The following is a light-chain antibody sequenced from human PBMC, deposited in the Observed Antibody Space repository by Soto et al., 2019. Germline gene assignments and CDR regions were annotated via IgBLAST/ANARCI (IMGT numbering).Light chain of an antibody. Sequence: VLTQSPATLSVSPGESSTLPCMALQSVSSHLAWYEQKAGQAPRLLIFHASTRATGIPARFSGSGSGTEFTLTITSLQSEDFAVYYCQQYNAWPRTFGQGTKVDIK. V-gene: IGKV3-15*01. CDR1: QSVSSH. CDR2: HAS. J-gene: IGKJ1*01. CDR3: QQYNAWPRT.